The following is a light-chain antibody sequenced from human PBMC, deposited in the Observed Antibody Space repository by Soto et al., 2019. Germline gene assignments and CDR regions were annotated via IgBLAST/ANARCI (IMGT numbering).Light chain of an antibody. V-gene: IGKV4-1*01. CDR3: QQYNNWPPWT. CDR2: WAS. CDR1: QSLLYSSKNKNY. J-gene: IGKJ1*01. Sequence: DIVMTQSPDSLAVSLGERAVINCKTSQSLLYSSKNKNYLAWYQQKPGQPPKLLIYWASTRESGVPDRFSGSGSGTDFTLTISSLQAEDVAVYYCQQYNNWPPWTFGQGTKVEIK.